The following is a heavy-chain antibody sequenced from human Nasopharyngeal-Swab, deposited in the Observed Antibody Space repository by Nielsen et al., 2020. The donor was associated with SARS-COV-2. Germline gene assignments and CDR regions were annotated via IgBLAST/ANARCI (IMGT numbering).Heavy chain of an antibody. V-gene: IGHV4-39*01. CDR2: IYYSGST. CDR3: ARASSYYGSGSYYY. D-gene: IGHD3-10*01. Sequence: WILQPPGKGLEWIGSIYYSGSTYYNPSLKSRVTISVDTSKNQFSLKLSSVTAADTAVYYCARASSYYGSGSYYYWGQGTLVTVSS. J-gene: IGHJ4*02.